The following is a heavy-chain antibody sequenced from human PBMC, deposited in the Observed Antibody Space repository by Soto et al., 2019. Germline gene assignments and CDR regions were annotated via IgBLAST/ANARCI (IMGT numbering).Heavy chain of an antibody. CDR3: ARGVGRDDYSTLNWFDP. CDR1: GYTFTGYY. Sequence: ASVKVSCKASGYTFTGYYMHWVRQAPGQGLEWMGWINPNSGGTNYAQKLQGWVTMTRDTSISTAYMELSRLRSDDTAVYYCARGVGRDDYSTLNWFDPWGQGTLVTVSS. J-gene: IGHJ5*02. V-gene: IGHV1-2*04. CDR2: INPNSGGT. D-gene: IGHD4-4*01.